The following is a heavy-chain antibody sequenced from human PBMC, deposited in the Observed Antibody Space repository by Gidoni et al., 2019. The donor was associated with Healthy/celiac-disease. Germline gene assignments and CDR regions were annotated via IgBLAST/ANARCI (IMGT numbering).Heavy chain of an antibody. CDR3: AKAIVRLHPQGGIYGMDV. CDR2: KRYDGSNK. J-gene: IGHJ6*02. D-gene: IGHD5-12*01. Sequence: QVQLVESGGGVVQPGGSLRLSCAASGFTFSSYGMHWVRQAPGKGLEWVAFKRYDGSNKYYADSVKGRFTISRDNSKNTLYLQMNSLRAEDTAVYYCAKAIVRLHPQGGIYGMDVWGQGTTVTVSS. CDR1: GFTFSSYG. V-gene: IGHV3-30*02.